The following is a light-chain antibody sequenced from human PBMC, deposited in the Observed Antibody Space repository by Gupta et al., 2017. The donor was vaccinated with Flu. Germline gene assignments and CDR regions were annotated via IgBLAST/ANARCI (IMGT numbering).Light chain of an antibody. CDR3: SSYTDGSTVVV. V-gene: IGLV2-14*01. CDR2: EDS. Sequence: HSALTQPASVSGSPGQSLAIPFTGTTSDIGGYDNVSWYQQHPGKAPKLMLFEDSDRPAGISDRFSGSKSGNTASLTISGLQAEDEAVYSCSSYTDGSTVVVFGGGTKVTVL. J-gene: IGLJ2*01. CDR1: TSDIGGYDN.